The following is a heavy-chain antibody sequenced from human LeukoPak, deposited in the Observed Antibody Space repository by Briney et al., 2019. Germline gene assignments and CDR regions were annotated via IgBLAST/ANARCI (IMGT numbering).Heavy chain of an antibody. Sequence: PGGSLRLSCAASGFSFSSYSMNWVRQAPGKGLEWVSSISSSSSYIYYADSVKGRFPISRDNAKNSLYLQMNSLRAEDTAVYYCARESDAIMVAASHGYWGEAPLVT. CDR2: ISSSSSYI. CDR1: GFSFSSYS. CDR3: ARESDAIMVAASHGY. D-gene: IGHD2-15*01. V-gene: IGHV3-21*01. J-gene: IGHJ4*02.